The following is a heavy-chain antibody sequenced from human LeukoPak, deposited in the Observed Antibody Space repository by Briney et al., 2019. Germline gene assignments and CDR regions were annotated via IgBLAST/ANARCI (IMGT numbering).Heavy chain of an antibody. CDR3: ARDKALSGVVKNYYYMDV. CDR1: GFTFSSYS. Sequence: PGGSLRLSCAASGFTFSSYSMNWVRQAPGKGLEWVSYISSSSSTIYYADSVKGRFTISRDNAKNSLYLQMNSLRAEDTAVYYCARDKALSGVVKNYYYMDVWGKGTTVTVSS. J-gene: IGHJ6*03. V-gene: IGHV3-48*01. D-gene: IGHD3-3*01. CDR2: ISSSSSTI.